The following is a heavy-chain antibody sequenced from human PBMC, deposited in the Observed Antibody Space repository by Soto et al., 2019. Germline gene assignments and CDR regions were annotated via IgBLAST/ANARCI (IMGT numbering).Heavy chain of an antibody. J-gene: IGHJ5*02. CDR3: ARIPSP. D-gene: IGHD2-21*01. CDR2: IYHSGST. V-gene: IGHV4-30-2*01. Sequence: PSETLSLTCGVSGGSISSGGYSWSWIRQPPGKGLEWIGYIYHSGSTYYNSSLKSRVTISVDRSKNQFSLKLSSVTAADTAVYYCARIPSPWGQGTLVTSPQ. CDR1: GGSISSGGYS.